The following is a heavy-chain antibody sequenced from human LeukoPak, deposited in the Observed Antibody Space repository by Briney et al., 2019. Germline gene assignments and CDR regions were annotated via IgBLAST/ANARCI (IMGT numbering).Heavy chain of an antibody. J-gene: IGHJ4*02. CDR2: MNPNSGNT. Sequence: ASVKVSCKASGYTFTSYDINWVRQATGQGLEWMGWMNPNSGNTGYAHKFQGRVTMTRNTSISIAYMELSSLRSEDTAVYYCARGGSSRRSSSWFFDYWGQGTLVTVSS. D-gene: IGHD6-13*01. CDR1: GYTFTSYD. V-gene: IGHV1-8*01. CDR3: ARGGSSRRSSSWFFDY.